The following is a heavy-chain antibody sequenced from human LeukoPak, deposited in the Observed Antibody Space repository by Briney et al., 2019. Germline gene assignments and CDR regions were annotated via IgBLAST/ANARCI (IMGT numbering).Heavy chain of an antibody. CDR1: GFTFDDYA. D-gene: IGHD3-3*01. Sequence: GRSLRLSRAASGFTFDDYAMHWVRQAPGKCLEWVSGISWNSGSIGYADSVKGRFTISRDNAKNSVYPQMNSLRAEDMALYYFVGIWSGYYTGAFDIWGQATMVTVSS. V-gene: IGHV3-9*03. CDR2: ISWNSGSI. CDR3: VGIWSGYYTGAFDI. J-gene: IGHJ3*02.